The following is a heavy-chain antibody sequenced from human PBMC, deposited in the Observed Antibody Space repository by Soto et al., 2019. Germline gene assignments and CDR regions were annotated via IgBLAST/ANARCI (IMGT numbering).Heavy chain of an antibody. CDR1: GGSFSCYY. J-gene: IGHJ5*02. V-gene: IGHV4-34*01. CDR3: ARGTRHYYGSGSYYNSNWFDP. CDR2: INHSGST. D-gene: IGHD3-10*01. Sequence: SETLSLTCAVYGGSFSCYYWSWIRQPPGKGLEWIGEINHSGSTNYNPSLKSRVTISVDTSKNQFSLKLSSVTAADTAVYYCARGTRHYYGSGSYYNSNWFDPWGQGTLVTVSS.